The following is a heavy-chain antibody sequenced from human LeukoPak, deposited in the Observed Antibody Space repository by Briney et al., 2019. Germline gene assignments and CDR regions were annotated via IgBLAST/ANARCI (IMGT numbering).Heavy chain of an antibody. J-gene: IGHJ4*02. CDR1: GGSISSGDYY. D-gene: IGHD4-23*01. V-gene: IGHV4-30-4*01. CDR3: ARGAGDGGTVDY. CDR2: IYYSGST. Sequence: NASETLSLTCTVSGGSISSGDYYWSWLRQPPGKGLEWIGYIYYSGSTYYDPSLKSRVTISVDTSKNQFSLKLSSVTAADTAVYYCARGAGDGGTVDYWGQGTLVTVS.